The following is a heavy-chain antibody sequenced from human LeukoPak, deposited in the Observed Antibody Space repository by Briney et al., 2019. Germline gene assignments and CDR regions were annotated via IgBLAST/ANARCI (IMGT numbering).Heavy chain of an antibody. CDR2: IRSKAYGGTT. CDR3: TSTGSGYYYSFDY. V-gene: IGHV3-49*04. J-gene: IGHJ4*02. D-gene: IGHD3-22*01. CDR1: GFTFSSYG. Sequence: PGGSLRLSCAASGFTFSSYGMHWVRQAPGKGLEWVGFIRSKAYGGTTEYAASVKGRFTISRDDSKSIAYLQMNSLKTEDTAVYYCTSTGSGYYYSFDYWGQGTLVTVSS.